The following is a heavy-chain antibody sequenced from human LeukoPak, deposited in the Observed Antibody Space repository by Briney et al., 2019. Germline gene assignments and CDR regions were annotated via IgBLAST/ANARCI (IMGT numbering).Heavy chain of an antibody. CDR2: SNPNSGGT. CDR1: GYTFTGYY. V-gene: IGHV1-2*02. J-gene: IGHJ4*02. D-gene: IGHD3-10*01. Sequence: ASVKVSCKASGYTFTGYYMHWVRQAPGQGLEWMGWSNPNSGGTNYAQKFQGRVTMTRDTSISTAYMELSRLRSDDTAVYYCARDRWYYYGSGSYYPLDYWGQGTLVTVSS. CDR3: ARDRWYYYGSGSYYPLDY.